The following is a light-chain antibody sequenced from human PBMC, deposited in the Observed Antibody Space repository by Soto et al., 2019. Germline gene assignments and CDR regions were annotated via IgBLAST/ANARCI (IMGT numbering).Light chain of an antibody. J-gene: IGKJ1*01. V-gene: IGKV3-15*01. Sequence: EIVLTQFPATLSVSPGERATLSCRASYTIGSHLAWYQQKPGQGPRLLIYCTSTRATGVPARFSGSGSGTEFTLTISNLQYEDSAVYHCLQYSNRFRTFGQGTKVEIK. CDR1: YTIGSH. CDR2: CTS. CDR3: LQYSNRFRT.